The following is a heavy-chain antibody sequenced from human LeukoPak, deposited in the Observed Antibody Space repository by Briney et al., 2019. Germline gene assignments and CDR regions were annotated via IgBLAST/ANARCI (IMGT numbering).Heavy chain of an antibody. CDR1: GYTFTSYG. Sequence: GASVKVSCKASGYTFTSYGISGVRQAPGQGLEWMGWISAYNGNTNYAQKLQGRVTMTTDTSTSTAYMELRSLRSDDTAVYYCARDGRIAVAGSQDYFDYWGQGTLVTVSS. J-gene: IGHJ4*02. V-gene: IGHV1-18*01. CDR2: ISAYNGNT. D-gene: IGHD6-19*01. CDR3: ARDGRIAVAGSQDYFDY.